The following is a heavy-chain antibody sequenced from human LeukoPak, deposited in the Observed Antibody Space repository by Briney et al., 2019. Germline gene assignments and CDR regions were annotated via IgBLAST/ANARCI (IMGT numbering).Heavy chain of an antibody. CDR3: ARFYSSTWTSYFDY. D-gene: IGHD6-13*01. J-gene: IGHJ4*02. CDR1: GGSVSSGSYY. Sequence: SETLSLTCTVSGGSVSSGSYYWGWIRQPPGKGLEWIGSIHYSGSTYYTPSLKSRVTISADTSENQFSLKLTSVTAADTAVYYCARFYSSTWTSYFDYWGQGTLVTVSS. CDR2: IHYSGST. V-gene: IGHV4-39*01.